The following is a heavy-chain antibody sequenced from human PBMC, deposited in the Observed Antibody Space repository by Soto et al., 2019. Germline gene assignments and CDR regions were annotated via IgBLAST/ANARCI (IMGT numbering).Heavy chain of an antibody. CDR1: GYTFTGYY. J-gene: IGHJ4*02. CDR3: ARDRGYGDYVTGFPDY. CDR2: INPNSGGT. Sequence: GASVKVSCKASGYTFTGYYMHWVRQAPGQGLEWMGWINPNSGGTNYAQKFQGRVTMTRDTSISTAYMELSRLRSDDTAVYYCARDRGYGDYVTGFPDYWGQGTLVTVSS. D-gene: IGHD4-17*01. V-gene: IGHV1-2*02.